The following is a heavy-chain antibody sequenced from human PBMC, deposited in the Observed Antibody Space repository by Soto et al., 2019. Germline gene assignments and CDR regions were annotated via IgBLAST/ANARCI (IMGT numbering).Heavy chain of an antibody. CDR2: IYYSGST. D-gene: IGHD2-8*01. CDR1: GGSISSYY. V-gene: IGHV4-59*01. J-gene: IGHJ6*03. Sequence: SETLSLTCTVSGGSISSYYWSWIRQPPGKGLEWIGYIYYSGSTNYNPSLKSRVTISVDTSKNQFSLKLSSLTAADTAVYYCARAVYCTNGVCYTPFASYYYYMDVWGKGTTVTVSS. CDR3: ARAVYCTNGVCYTPFASYYYYMDV.